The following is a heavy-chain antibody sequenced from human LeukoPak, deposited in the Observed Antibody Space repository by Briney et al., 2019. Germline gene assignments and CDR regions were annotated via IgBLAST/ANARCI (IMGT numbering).Heavy chain of an antibody. D-gene: IGHD3-22*01. V-gene: IGHV4-34*01. CDR3: AGCGITMTIVVGYFGY. CDR2: VNHSGST. J-gene: IGHJ4*02. Sequence: SETLSLTCAVYGGSFSGYYWSWIRQPPGKGLEWIGEVNHSGSTNYNPSLKSRVTISVDTSKNQFSLRLTSVTAADTALYYCAGCGITMTIVVGYFGYWGQGTRVTVSS. CDR1: GGSFSGYY.